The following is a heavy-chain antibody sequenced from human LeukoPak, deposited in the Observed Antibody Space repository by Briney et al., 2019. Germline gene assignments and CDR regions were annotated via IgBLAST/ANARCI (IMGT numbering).Heavy chain of an antibody. V-gene: IGHV4-59*11. J-gene: IGHJ4*02. CDR2: IYYSGST. CDR3: ARVEVLLWFGEDLYYFDY. Sequence: SETLSLTCTVSSGSISSHYWSWIRQPPGKGLEWIGYIYYSGSTNYNPSLKSRVTISVDTSKNQFSLKLSSVTAADTAVYYCARVEVLLWFGEDLYYFDYWGQGTLVTVSS. D-gene: IGHD3-10*01. CDR1: SGSISSHY.